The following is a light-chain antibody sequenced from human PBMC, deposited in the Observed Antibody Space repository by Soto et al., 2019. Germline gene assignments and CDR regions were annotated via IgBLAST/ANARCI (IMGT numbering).Light chain of an antibody. CDR2: SNN. CDR1: TSNIETYN. Sequence: QAVVTQPPSASATPGQGVTISCSGSTSNIETYNVYWYQQLPGAAPNLLIYSNNQRPSGVPDRFSGSKSGTSASLAISGLRSEDEADYYCAVWDNRLSGPVFGGGTKLTVL. CDR3: AVWDNRLSGPV. V-gene: IGLV1-47*02. J-gene: IGLJ2*01.